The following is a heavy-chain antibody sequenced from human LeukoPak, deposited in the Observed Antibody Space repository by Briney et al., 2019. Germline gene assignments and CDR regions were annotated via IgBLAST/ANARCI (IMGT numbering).Heavy chain of an antibody. Sequence: PSGTLSLTCTVSGGSISSYYWSWVRQPPGKGLEGIGYIYYSGSTNYNPSLKSRVTISVDTSKNQFSLRLSSVTAADTAVYYCARDRGAPYDSSGYYPLGQGTLVTVSS. CDR3: ARDRGAPYDSSGYYP. D-gene: IGHD3-22*01. CDR2: IYYSGST. V-gene: IGHV4-59*12. CDR1: GGSISSYY. J-gene: IGHJ5*02.